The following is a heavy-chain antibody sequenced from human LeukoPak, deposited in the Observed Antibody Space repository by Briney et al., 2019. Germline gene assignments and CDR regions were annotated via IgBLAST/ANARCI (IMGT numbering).Heavy chain of an antibody. J-gene: IGHJ4*02. CDR2: LSESGDKT. Sequence: GGSLRLSCAASGFTFSTYAMSWVRQAPGKGLDWVSALSESGDKTYYADSVRGRFTISRDNSKNTLYLQMNSLRAEGTALYYCAKGGLWSSGWSLFDYWGQGTLVTVSS. D-gene: IGHD6-19*01. CDR1: GFTFSTYA. V-gene: IGHV3-23*01. CDR3: AKGGLWSSGWSLFDY.